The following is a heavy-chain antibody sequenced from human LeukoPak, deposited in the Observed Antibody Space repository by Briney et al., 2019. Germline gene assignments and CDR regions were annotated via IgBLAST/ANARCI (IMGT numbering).Heavy chain of an antibody. V-gene: IGHV1-69*06. CDR2: IIPIFGTA. CDR1: GGTFSSYA. D-gene: IGHD5-12*01. J-gene: IGHJ5*02. CDR3: ARQWLRLVLEEWSFDP. Sequence: AASVKVSCKASGGTFSSYAISWVRQAPGQGLEWMGGIIPIFGTANYAQKFQGRVTITADKSTSTAYMELSSLRSEDTALYYCARQWLRLVLEEWSFDPWGQGTLVTVSS.